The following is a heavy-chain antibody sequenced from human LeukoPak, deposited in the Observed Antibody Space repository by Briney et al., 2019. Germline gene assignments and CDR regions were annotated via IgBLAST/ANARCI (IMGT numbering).Heavy chain of an antibody. V-gene: IGHV3-9*01. CDR3: AKVLLPRAITALDD. D-gene: IGHD3-10*01. CDR2: ITWNSGRI. CDR1: GFTFEEHA. Sequence: PGRSLRLSCAASGFTFEEHAMHWVRQAPGKGLEWVSSITWNSGRIAYADSVKGRFTISKDNAKSSLYLQMNSLRVEDTAFYYCAKVLLPRAITALDDWGQGIPVTVSS. J-gene: IGHJ4*02.